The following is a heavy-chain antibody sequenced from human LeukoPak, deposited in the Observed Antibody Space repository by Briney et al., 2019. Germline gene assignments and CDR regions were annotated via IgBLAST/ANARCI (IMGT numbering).Heavy chain of an antibody. CDR2: ISYDGSNK. CDR3: ARGLPNYYGMDV. V-gene: IGHV3-30*03. CDR1: GFTFSSYG. J-gene: IGHJ6*02. Sequence: GGSLRLSCAASGFTFSSYGMRWVRQAPGKGLEWVAVISYDGSNKYYADSVKGRFTISRDNAKNTVYLQVNSLRTEDTAVYYCARGLPNYYGMDVWGQGTTVTVSS.